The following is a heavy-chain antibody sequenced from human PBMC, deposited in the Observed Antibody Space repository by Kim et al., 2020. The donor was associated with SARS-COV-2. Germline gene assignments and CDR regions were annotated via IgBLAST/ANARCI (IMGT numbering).Heavy chain of an antibody. CDR2: IYHTGTT. D-gene: IGHD3-16*02. J-gene: IGHJ4*02. Sequence: SETLSLTCTVSGGSISTYYWSWIRQPPGKGLEWIGSIYHTGTTSHNPSLKSRVTMSIDTSKNQFSLAVSSVTAADTAVYFCARERYSLADFWGQGPLVTVSS. CDR3: ARERYSLADF. V-gene: IGHV4-59*13. CDR1: GGSISTYY.